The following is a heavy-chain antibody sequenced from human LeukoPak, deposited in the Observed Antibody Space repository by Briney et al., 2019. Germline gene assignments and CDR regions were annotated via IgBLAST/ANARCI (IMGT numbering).Heavy chain of an antibody. CDR1: GGSISSGDYY. CDR2: IYYSGST. D-gene: IGHD3/OR15-3a*01. Sequence: SQTLSLTCTVPGGSISSGDYYWTWIRQPPGKGLEWIGYIYYSGSTYYNPSLKSRIITSIDTSKNQFSLQLSSVTAADTAVYYCARGLGGWFDPWGQGALVTVSS. CDR3: ARGLGGWFDP. J-gene: IGHJ5*02. V-gene: IGHV4-30-4*01.